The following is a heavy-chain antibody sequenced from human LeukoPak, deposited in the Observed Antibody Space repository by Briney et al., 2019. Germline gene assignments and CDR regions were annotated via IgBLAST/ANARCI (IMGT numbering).Heavy chain of an antibody. D-gene: IGHD3-10*01. V-gene: IGHV4-34*01. Sequence: SETLSLTCAVYGGSFSGYYWSWIRQPPGKGLEWIGEMNHSGSTNYNPSLKSRVTISVDTSKNRFSLKLSSVTAADTAVYYCARGRLWVRGNNWFDPWGQGTLVTVSS. CDR1: GGSFSGYY. J-gene: IGHJ5*02. CDR2: MNHSGST. CDR3: ARGRLWVRGNNWFDP.